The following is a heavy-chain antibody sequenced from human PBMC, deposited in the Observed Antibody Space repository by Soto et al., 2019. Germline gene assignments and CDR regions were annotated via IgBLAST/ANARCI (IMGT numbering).Heavy chain of an antibody. V-gene: IGHV1-46*03. D-gene: IGHD2-21*02. Sequence: ASVKVSCKASGYTFTSYYMHWVRQAPGQGLEWKGIINLIGGSTSYAQKFQGIVTMTRDTSTSTVYMELSSLRSEDTAVYYCARSGGSYCGGDCYGGSYYYYYGMDVWGQGTTVTVSS. J-gene: IGHJ6*02. CDR1: GYTFTSYY. CDR2: INLIGGST. CDR3: ARSGGSYCGGDCYGGSYYYYYGMDV.